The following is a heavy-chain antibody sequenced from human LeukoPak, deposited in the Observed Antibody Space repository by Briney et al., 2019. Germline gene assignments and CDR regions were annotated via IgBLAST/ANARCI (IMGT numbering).Heavy chain of an antibody. V-gene: IGHV1-18*01. Sequence: ASVKVSCKASGYTFTSYGISWVRQAPGQGLEWMGWISAYNGNTNYAQKFQGRVTLTTDTSTSTAYMELRSLRSDDTAVYYCARAHRYSSGRDNWFDPWGQGTLVTVSS. CDR1: GYTFTSYG. CDR3: ARAHRYSSGRDNWFDP. J-gene: IGHJ5*02. CDR2: ISAYNGNT. D-gene: IGHD6-19*01.